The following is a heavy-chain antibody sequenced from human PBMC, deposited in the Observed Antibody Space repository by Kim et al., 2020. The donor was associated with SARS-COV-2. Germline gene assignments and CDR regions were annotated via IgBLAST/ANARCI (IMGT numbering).Heavy chain of an antibody. CDR3: ARDCLGELSDDAFDI. V-gene: IGHV3-48*02. Sequence: GGSLRLSCAASGFTFSSYSMNWVRQAPGKGLEWVSYISSSSSTIYYADSVKGRFTISRDNAKNSLYLQMNSLRDEDTAVYYCARDCLGELSDDAFDIWGQGTMVTVSS. J-gene: IGHJ3*02. CDR2: ISSSSSTI. CDR1: GFTFSSYS. D-gene: IGHD3-16*02.